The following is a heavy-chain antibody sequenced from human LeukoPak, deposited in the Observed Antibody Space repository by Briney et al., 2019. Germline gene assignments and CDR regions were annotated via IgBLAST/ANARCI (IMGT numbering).Heavy chain of an antibody. J-gene: IGHJ3*01. Sequence: GGSLRLSCVASGFTFSSCSMNWVRQAPGKGLEWVSSINSGSNYKYYADSVKGRFTISRDNAQNSLYLQINSLRAEDTAVYYCARDSPEVVTSPARHGAFDLWGQGTMVTVSS. CDR2: INSGSNYK. D-gene: IGHD2-21*02. V-gene: IGHV3-21*06. CDR1: GFTFSSCS. CDR3: ARDSPEVVTSPARHGAFDL.